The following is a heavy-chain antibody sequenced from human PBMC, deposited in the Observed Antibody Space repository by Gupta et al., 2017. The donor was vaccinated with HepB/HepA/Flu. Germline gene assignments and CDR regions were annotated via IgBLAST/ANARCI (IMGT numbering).Heavy chain of an antibody. CDR3: ARAPPGYCSGGNCYSFDY. CDR2: INWNGDST. V-gene: IGHV3-20*04. CDR1: GFTYDEHG. D-gene: IGHD2-15*01. Sequence: DVQLEESGGGVVRPGGSLRLSCALSGFTYDEHGMCWVRYSPGRGMGWVRLASGNGLEWGSGINWNGDSTGYADSVKGRFTISIDNAKNAVFLQMNSLRAEDTALYYCARAPPGYCSGGNCYSFDYWGQGTLVTV. J-gene: IGHJ4*02.